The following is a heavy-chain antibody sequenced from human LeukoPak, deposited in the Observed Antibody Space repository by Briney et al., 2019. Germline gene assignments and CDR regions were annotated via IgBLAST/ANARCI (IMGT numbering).Heavy chain of an antibody. CDR2: IYHSGSI. CDR1: GGSISSRNW. Sequence: SETLSLTCAVSGGSISSRNWWSWVRQPPGKGLEWIGEIYHSGSINYNPSLKSRVTISVDKSKNQLSLRLTSVTAADTAVYYCARDNGAIRAYYYHGMDVWGQGTTVAVSS. J-gene: IGHJ6*02. V-gene: IGHV4-4*02. CDR3: ARDNGAIRAYYYHGMDV. D-gene: IGHD2-8*01.